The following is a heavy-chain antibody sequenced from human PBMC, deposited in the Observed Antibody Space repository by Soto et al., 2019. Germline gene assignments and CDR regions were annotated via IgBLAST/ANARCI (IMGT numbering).Heavy chain of an antibody. CDR1: GGTFSNYA. D-gene: IGHD3-9*01. CDR2: ITPIFDTT. V-gene: IGHV1-69*06. Sequence: QIHLVQSGAEVKKPGSSVKISCEASGGTFSNYAISWVRQAPGQGLEWMGGITPIFDTTNYAQKFQGRLTITADTSTTTASMQRSGLRSEHTAIYSCARYPITLTIWFDPWGQGTLVTVSS. CDR3: ARYPITLTIWFDP. J-gene: IGHJ5*02.